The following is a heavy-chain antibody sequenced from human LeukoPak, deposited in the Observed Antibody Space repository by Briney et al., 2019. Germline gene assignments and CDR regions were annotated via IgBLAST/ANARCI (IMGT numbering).Heavy chain of an antibody. D-gene: IGHD6-19*01. J-gene: IGHJ4*02. CDR3: ARVRADSSGWSPDFDY. Sequence: PSETLSLTCAVSGGSLSYSYWSWIRQSPGKGLEWIGEINHSGGTNYNPSLKRRVTISVDPSKSHFSLRVTSVTDADTAVYCCARVRADSSGWSPDFDYWGQGTLVTVSS. CDR1: GGSLSYSY. V-gene: IGHV4-34*01. CDR2: INHSGGT.